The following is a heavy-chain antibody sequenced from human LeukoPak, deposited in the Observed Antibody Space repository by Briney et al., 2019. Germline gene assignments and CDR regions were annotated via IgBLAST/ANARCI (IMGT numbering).Heavy chain of an antibody. D-gene: IGHD4-11*01. CDR1: GGSFSGYY. Sequence: SETLSLTCAVYGGSFSGYYWSWIRQPPGKGLEWIGEINHSGSTNYNPSLKSRVTISVDTSKNQFSLKLSSVTAADTAVYYCARGSPTGVSYWGQGTLVTVSS. CDR3: ARGSPTGVSY. J-gene: IGHJ4*02. CDR2: INHSGST. V-gene: IGHV4-34*01.